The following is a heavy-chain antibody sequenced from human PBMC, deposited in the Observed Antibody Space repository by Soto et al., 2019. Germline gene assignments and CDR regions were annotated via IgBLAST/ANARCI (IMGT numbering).Heavy chain of an antibody. CDR3: ARHSGIAANWFDP. V-gene: IGHV4-59*08. CDR1: GGSISSYY. J-gene: IGHJ5*02. Sequence: PSETLSLTCTVSGGSISSYYWSWIRQPPGKGLEWIGYIYYSGSTNYNPSLKSRVTISVDTSKNQFSLKLSSVTAADTAVYYCARHSGIAANWFDPWGQGTLVTVSS. D-gene: IGHD6-25*01. CDR2: IYYSGST.